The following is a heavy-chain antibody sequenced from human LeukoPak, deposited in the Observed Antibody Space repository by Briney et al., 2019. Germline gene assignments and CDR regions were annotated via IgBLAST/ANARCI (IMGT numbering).Heavy chain of an antibody. D-gene: IGHD3-10*02. J-gene: IGHJ6*04. CDR3: AELGITMIGGV. CDR1: GFTLSSYE. V-gene: IGHV3-48*03. CDR2: ISSSGSTI. Sequence: PGGSLRLSRAASGFTLSSYEMNWVRQAPGQGLKWVSYISSSGSTIYYADSVKGRFTISRDNAKNSLHLQMDSLRADDTAVYYCAELGITMIGGVWGKGTTVTISS.